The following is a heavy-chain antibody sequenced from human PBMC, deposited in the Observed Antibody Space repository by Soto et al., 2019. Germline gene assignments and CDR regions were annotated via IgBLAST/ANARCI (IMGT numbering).Heavy chain of an antibody. D-gene: IGHD3-16*01. CDR3: ARVMGKFSLPGSLDFDF. Sequence: PSETLSLTCIVSNFSISSGYYWGWIRQSPGKGLEWIATIYHTGHTYYNPSLKSRVTISVDTSENHFSLKLSSVTAADTAFYYCARVMGKFSLPGSLDFDFWGQGTLVTVSS. CDR2: IYHTGHT. V-gene: IGHV4-38-2*02. J-gene: IGHJ4*02. CDR1: NFSISSGYY.